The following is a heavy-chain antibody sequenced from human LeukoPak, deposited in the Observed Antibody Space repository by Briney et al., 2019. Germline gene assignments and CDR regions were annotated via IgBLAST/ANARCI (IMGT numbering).Heavy chain of an antibody. V-gene: IGHV1-18*01. J-gene: IGHJ4*02. CDR2: ISAYNGNT. CDR3: ARNGDYEQNYFDY. Sequence: VASVKVSCKASGDTFSNSAINWVRQAPGQGLEWMGWISAYNGNTNYAQKLQGRVTMTTDTSTSTAYMELRSLRSDDTAVYYCARNGDYEQNYFDYWGQGTLVTVSS. D-gene: IGHD4-17*01. CDR1: GDTFSNSA.